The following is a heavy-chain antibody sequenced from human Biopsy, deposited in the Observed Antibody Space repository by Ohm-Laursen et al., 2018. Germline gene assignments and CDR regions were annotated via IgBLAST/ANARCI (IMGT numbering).Heavy chain of an antibody. CDR2: INPRSGNT. D-gene: IGHD3-22*01. J-gene: IGHJ4*02. Sequence: ASVKVSCKASGYTFTEYYINWVRQAPGQGLEWMGIINPRSGNTGYSQKFQVRVTMTTGTSTSTVYMELSSLSSEDTAVYYCAKNYDPLYYDTSGLFDYWGQGTLVTVSS. CDR1: GYTFTEYY. CDR3: AKNYDPLYYDTSGLFDY. V-gene: IGHV1-46*01.